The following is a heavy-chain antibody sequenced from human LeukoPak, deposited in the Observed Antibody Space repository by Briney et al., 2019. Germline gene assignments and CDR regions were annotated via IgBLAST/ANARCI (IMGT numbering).Heavy chain of an antibody. V-gene: IGHV1-69*13. Sequence: SVKVSCKASGGTFSSYAISWVRQAPGQGLEWMGGIIPIFGTANYAQKFQGRVTITADESTSTAYMELSSLRSEDTAVYYCARVRSEYYYDSSGYNPFDYWGQGTLVTVSS. CDR3: ARVRSEYYYDSSGYNPFDY. CDR2: IIPIFGTA. D-gene: IGHD3-22*01. CDR1: GGTFSSYA. J-gene: IGHJ4*02.